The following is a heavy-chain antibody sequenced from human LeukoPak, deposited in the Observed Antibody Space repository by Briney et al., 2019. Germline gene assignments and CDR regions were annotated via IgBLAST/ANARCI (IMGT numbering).Heavy chain of an antibody. CDR1: GFTLSRDS. J-gene: IGHJ3*02. D-gene: IGHD3-3*01. CDR2: ISGSGGST. Sequence: PGGSLRLSCAASGFTLSRDSMNWVRQAPGKGLEWVSAISGSGGSTYYADSVKGRFTISRDNSKNTLYLQMNGLRAEDTAVYYCAKLIRITIFGVVPPKPDAFDIWGQGTMVTVSS. V-gene: IGHV3-23*01. CDR3: AKLIRITIFGVVPPKPDAFDI.